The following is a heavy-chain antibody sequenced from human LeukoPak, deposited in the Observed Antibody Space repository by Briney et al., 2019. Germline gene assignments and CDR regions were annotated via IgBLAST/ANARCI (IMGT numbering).Heavy chain of an antibody. CDR3: ARVYLSLEPRGAFDI. V-gene: IGHV3-21*01. Sequence: GGSLRLSCAASGFTFSSYSMNWVRQAPGKGLEWVSSISSSSSYIYYADSVKGRFTISRDNAKNSLYLQMNSLRAEDTAVYYCARVYLSLEPRGAFDIWGQGTMVTVSS. D-gene: IGHD1-14*01. J-gene: IGHJ3*02. CDR1: GFTFSSYS. CDR2: ISSSSSYI.